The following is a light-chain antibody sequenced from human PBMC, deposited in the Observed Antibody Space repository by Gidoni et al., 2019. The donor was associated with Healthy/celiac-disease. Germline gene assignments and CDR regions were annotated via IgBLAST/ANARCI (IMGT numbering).Light chain of an antibody. CDR3: QQYYSTPYT. J-gene: IGKJ2*01. CDR2: WAS. Sequence: DIVMTQSTDSLAVSLGERATINCKSSQSVLYSSNNQNYLAWYQQNPGQPPKRCIYWASPRESGVPDRFSGSGSGTDFTLTSSSLQAEDVAVYYCQQYYSTPYTFGQXTKLEIK. V-gene: IGKV4-1*01. CDR1: QSVLYSSNNQNY.